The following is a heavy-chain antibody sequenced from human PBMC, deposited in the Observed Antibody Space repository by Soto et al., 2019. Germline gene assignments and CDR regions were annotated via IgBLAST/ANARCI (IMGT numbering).Heavy chain of an antibody. CDR2: ISSSSRDT. J-gene: IGHJ4*02. Sequence: EVQLLESGGGLVQPGESLRLSCAASGFTFNTFAMGWVRQDPGKGLEWVSLISSSSRDTYYADSVKGRFTISRDNSRNILYLQMNSLRAEDTAVYYCATQDFRGITGTTWGQGNLVTVSS. D-gene: IGHD1-20*01. V-gene: IGHV3-23*01. CDR3: ATQDFRGITGTT. CDR1: GFTFNTFA.